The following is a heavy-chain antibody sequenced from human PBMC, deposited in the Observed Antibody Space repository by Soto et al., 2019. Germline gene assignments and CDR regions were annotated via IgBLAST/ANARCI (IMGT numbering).Heavy chain of an antibody. CDR2: IYYSGST. D-gene: IGHD3-22*01. Sequence: QVQLQESGPGLVKPSQTLSLTCTVSGGSISSGGYYWSWIRQHPGKGLEWIGYIYYSGSTYYNPSLKRRVTISVDTSKNQFSLKLSSVTAADTAVYYCARGLYYYDSSGYYSHSLDYWGQGTLVTVSS. CDR3: ARGLYYYDSSGYYSHSLDY. CDR1: GGSISSGGYY. V-gene: IGHV4-31*03. J-gene: IGHJ4*02.